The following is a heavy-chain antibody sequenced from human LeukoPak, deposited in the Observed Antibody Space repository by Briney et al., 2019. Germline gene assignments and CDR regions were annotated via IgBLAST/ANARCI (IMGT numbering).Heavy chain of an antibody. CDR1: GGSISSYY. CDR3: AKQLAVGFFDS. D-gene: IGHD6-19*01. J-gene: IGHJ4*02. V-gene: IGHV4-59*01. CDR2: INYSGST. Sequence: SETLSLTCTVSGGSISSYYWSWIRQPPGKGLEWIGYINYSGSTNYNPSLKSRVTISVDTSKNQFSLKLSTVTAADTAVYYCAKQLAVGFFDSWGQGTLVTVSS.